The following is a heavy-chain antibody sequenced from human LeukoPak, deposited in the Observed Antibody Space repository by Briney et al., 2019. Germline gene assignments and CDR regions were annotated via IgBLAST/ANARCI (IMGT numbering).Heavy chain of an antibody. V-gene: IGHV3-15*01. Sequence: GGSLRLSCAASGFTFSNAWMSWVRQAAGKGLEWVGRIKGKTDGGTTDYAAPLKGRFTISRDDSKNTLYLQMNSLKTEDTAVYYCTTNDAFDIWGQGTMVTVSS. CDR1: GFTFSNAW. CDR3: TTNDAFDI. CDR2: IKGKTDGGTT. J-gene: IGHJ3*02.